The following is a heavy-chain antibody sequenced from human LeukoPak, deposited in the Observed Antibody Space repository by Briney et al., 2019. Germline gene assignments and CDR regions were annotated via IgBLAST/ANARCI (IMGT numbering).Heavy chain of an antibody. CDR1: DGSFSGYY. CDR3: ARGIRFLEWLLPYYFDY. V-gene: IGHV4-31*11. Sequence: PSETLSLTCAVYDGSFSGYYWSWIRQHPGKGLEWIGYIYYSGSTYYNPSLKSRVTISVDTSKNQFSLKLSSVTAADAAVYYCARGIRFLEWLLPYYFDYWGQGTLVTVSS. D-gene: IGHD3-3*01. J-gene: IGHJ4*02. CDR2: IYYSGST.